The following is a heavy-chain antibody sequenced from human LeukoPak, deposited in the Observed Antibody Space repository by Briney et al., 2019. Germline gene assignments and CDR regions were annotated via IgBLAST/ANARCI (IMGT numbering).Heavy chain of an antibody. CDR2: IYYSGST. V-gene: IGHV4-30-4*01. Sequence: SETLSLTCNVSGGSISSGDYYWSWIRQPPGKGLEWIGYIYYSGSTYYNPSLKSRVTISVDTSKNQFSLKLSSVTAADTAVYYCARGAFGELRDNWFDPWGQGTLVTVSS. CDR1: GGSISSGDYY. J-gene: IGHJ5*02. CDR3: ARGAFGELRDNWFDP. D-gene: IGHD3-10*01.